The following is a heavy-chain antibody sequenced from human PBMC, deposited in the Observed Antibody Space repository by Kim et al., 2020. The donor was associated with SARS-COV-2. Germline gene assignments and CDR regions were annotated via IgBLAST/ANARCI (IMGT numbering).Heavy chain of an antibody. D-gene: IGHD2-21*02. CDR3: ARRPWGVVTADAFDI. Sequence: PKFQGRVTITADKSTSTAYMELSSLRSEDTAVYYCARRPWGVVTADAFDIWGQGTMVTVSS. V-gene: IGHV1-69*02. J-gene: IGHJ3*02.